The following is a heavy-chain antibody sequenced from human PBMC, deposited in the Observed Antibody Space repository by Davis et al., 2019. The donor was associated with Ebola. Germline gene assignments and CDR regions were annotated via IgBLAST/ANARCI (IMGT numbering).Heavy chain of an antibody. CDR3: ATEATMVY. CDR1: GFSFSSYG. Sequence: PGGSLRLSCVASGFSFSSYGMTWVRQAPGKGLEWLGYISSNSDTTYYADSVRGRFIFSRDNDKNSVLLQMDRMTHDDAGVYYCATEATMVYWGQGVLVTVSS. V-gene: IGHV3-48*02. CDR2: ISSNSDTT. J-gene: IGHJ4*02. D-gene: IGHD4/OR15-4a*01.